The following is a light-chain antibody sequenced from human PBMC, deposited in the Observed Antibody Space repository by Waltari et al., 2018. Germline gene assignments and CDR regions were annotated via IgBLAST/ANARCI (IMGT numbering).Light chain of an antibody. J-gene: IGKJ2*01. CDR1: PSISSW. CDR3: QQYNTYPFT. Sequence: DIQMTQFPSTLSASVGDRMTITCRASPSISSWLAWYQQKPGKAPKLLIYKASSLESGVPSRFSGSRSGTEFTLTISSLQPDDFATYYCQQYNTYPFTFGQGTKLEIK. CDR2: KAS. V-gene: IGKV1-5*03.